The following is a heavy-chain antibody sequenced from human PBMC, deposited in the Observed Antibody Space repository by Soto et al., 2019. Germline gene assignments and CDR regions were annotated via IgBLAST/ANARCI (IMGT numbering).Heavy chain of an antibody. Sequence: GASVKVSCKASGGTFSSYAISWVRQAPGQGLEWMGGIIPIFGTANYAQKFQGRVTITADESTSTAYMELSSLRSEVTVVYYCARERRPGSWGYYDYWGQGTLVTVSS. J-gene: IGHJ4*02. CDR1: GGTFSSYA. V-gene: IGHV1-69*13. CDR2: IIPIFGTA. CDR3: ARERRPGSWGYYDY. D-gene: IGHD1-26*01.